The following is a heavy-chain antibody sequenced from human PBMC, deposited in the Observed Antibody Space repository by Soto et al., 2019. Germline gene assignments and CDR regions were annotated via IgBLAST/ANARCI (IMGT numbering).Heavy chain of an antibody. V-gene: IGHV4-34*01. Sequence: QVQLQQWGAGLLKPSETLSLTCAVYGGSFSGYYWSWIRQPPGKGLEWIGEINHSGSTNYNPSLKSRGTISVDTSKNQFSLKLSSVTAADTAVYYCARVSWFGEDFDLWGRGTLVTVSS. CDR1: GGSFSGYY. CDR3: ARVSWFGEDFDL. J-gene: IGHJ2*01. CDR2: INHSGST. D-gene: IGHD3-10*01.